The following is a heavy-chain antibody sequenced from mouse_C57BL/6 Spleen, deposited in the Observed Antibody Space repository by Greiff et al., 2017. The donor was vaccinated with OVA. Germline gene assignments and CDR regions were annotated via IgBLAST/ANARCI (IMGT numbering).Heavy chain of an antibody. CDR3: ARVSYSFDGAY. CDR2: INPNNGGT. D-gene: IGHD2-12*01. CDR1: GYTFTDYY. Sequence: EVQLQQSGPELVKPGASVKISCKASGYTFTDYYMNWVKQSHGKSLEWIGDINPNNGGTSYNQTFKGKATLTVDKSSSTAYMELRSLTSEDSAVYYCARVSYSFDGAYWGQGTLVTVSA. J-gene: IGHJ3*01. V-gene: IGHV1-26*01.